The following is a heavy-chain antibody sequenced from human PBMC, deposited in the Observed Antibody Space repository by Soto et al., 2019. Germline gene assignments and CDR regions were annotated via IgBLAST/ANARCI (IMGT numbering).Heavy chain of an antibody. CDR1: GYSFTTYW. D-gene: IGHD3-10*01. CDR2: VHPGDSDT. V-gene: IGHV5-51*01. CDR3: ARQWHESMVRGFIDHHYYYGMDV. J-gene: IGHJ6*02. Sequence: GESLKISCKGSGYSFTTYWIGWVRQMPGKGLEWMGIVHPGDSDTRYSPSFQGQVTISADKSISTAYLRWSSLKASDTAMYYCARQWHESMVRGFIDHHYYYGMDVWGQGTTVTVSS.